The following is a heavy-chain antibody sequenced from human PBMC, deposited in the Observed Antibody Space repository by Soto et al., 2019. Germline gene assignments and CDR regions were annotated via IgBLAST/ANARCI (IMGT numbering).Heavy chain of an antibody. J-gene: IGHJ2*01. CDR3: ARAGDTAMVTGYWYFDL. Sequence: QVQLVQSGAEVKKPGSSVEVSCKASGGTFSSYTISWVRQAPGQGLEWMGGIIPIFGTANYAQKFQGRVTITADESTSTAYMELSSLRSEDTAVYYCARAGDTAMVTGYWYFDLWGRGTLVTVSS. D-gene: IGHD5-18*01. CDR1: GGTFSSYT. V-gene: IGHV1-69*12. CDR2: IIPIFGTA.